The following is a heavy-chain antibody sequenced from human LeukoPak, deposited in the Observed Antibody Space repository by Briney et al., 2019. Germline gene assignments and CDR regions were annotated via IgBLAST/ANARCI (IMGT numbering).Heavy chain of an antibody. CDR2: ISGSGGST. Sequence: GGSLRLSCAASGFTFSSYAMSWVRQAPGKGLEWVSAISGSGGSTYYADSVKGRFTISRDNSKNTPYLQMNSLRAEDTAVYYCAGVDNYGDFRTFDYWGQGTLVTVSS. J-gene: IGHJ4*02. D-gene: IGHD4-17*01. V-gene: IGHV3-23*01. CDR3: AGVDNYGDFRTFDY. CDR1: GFTFSSYA.